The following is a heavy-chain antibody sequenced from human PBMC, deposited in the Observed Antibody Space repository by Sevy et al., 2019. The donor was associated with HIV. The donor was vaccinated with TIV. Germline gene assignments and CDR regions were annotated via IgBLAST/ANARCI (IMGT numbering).Heavy chain of an antibody. V-gene: IGHV3-30*02. Sequence: GGSLRLSCTASGFTFGSYGMHWVRQAPGKGLEWVAFIRYAGSNKYYADSVKGRFTISRDNSKNTLYLQMNSLRAEDTAVYYCAKDLPCTSCYGYFQHWGQGTLVTVSS. CDR2: IRYAGSNK. J-gene: IGHJ1*01. CDR3: AKDLPCTSCYGYFQH. D-gene: IGHD2-2*01. CDR1: GFTFGSYG.